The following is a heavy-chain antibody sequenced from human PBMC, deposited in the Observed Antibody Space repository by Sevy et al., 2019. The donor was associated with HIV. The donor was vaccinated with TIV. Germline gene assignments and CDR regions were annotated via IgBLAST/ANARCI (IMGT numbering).Heavy chain of an antibody. CDR1: GFTFSSYA. CDR2: LSGSGGST. V-gene: IGHV3-23*01. J-gene: IGHJ4*02. CDR3: AKEAFGYNYDSSGNLDY. D-gene: IGHD3-22*01. Sequence: GGSLRLSCGVSGFTFSSYAMSWVRRAPGKGLEWVSGLSGSGGSTYYADSVKGRFTISRDNSKNTLYLQMTSLRAEDTAVYYCAKEAFGYNYDSSGNLDYWDQGTLVTVSS.